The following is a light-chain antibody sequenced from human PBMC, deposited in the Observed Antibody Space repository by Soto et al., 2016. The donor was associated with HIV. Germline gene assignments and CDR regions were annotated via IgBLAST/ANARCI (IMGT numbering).Light chain of an antibody. Sequence: SYELTQPPSVSVAPGKTARITCGGDNLGSKSVNWYQQKPDQAPVLVLYDDSDRPSGIPERFSGSNSGNTATLTISRVEAGDEADYYCQVWDSPSDHFVFGTGTKVTAL. J-gene: IGLJ1*01. V-gene: IGLV3-21*01. CDR2: DDS. CDR3: QVWDSPSDHFV. CDR1: NLGSKS.